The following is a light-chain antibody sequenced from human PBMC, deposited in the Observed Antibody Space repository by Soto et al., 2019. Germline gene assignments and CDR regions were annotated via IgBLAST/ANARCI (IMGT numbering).Light chain of an antibody. CDR3: AAWDDSLNSVI. Sequence: QLVLTQPPSASGTPGQSVSISCSGSRSNIGTNPVNWYQQLPGTAPKLLFYTTTQRPSGVPDRFSASKSVTSASLAISGLQSEDEADYSCAAWDDSLNSVIFGGGTKLTVL. V-gene: IGLV1-44*01. J-gene: IGLJ2*01. CDR1: RSNIGTNP. CDR2: TTT.